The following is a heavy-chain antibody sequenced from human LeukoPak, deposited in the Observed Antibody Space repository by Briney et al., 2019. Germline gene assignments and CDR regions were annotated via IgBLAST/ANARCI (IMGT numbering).Heavy chain of an antibody. CDR2: ISSSGSTI. Sequence: GGSLRLSCAASGFTFSDYYMSWIRRAPGKGLEWVSYISSSGSTIYYADSVKGRFTISRDNAKNSLYLQMNSLRAEDTAVYYCASPREDTAIFDYWGQGTLVTVSS. V-gene: IGHV3-11*04. J-gene: IGHJ4*02. CDR1: GFTFSDYY. D-gene: IGHD5-18*01. CDR3: ASPREDTAIFDY.